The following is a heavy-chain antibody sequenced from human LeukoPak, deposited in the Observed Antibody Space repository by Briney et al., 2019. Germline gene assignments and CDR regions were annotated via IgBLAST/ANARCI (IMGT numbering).Heavy chain of an antibody. CDR2: IDPSDSYT. CDR3: ARQGSGSYYFDY. CDR1: GYSFTSYW. Sequence: GESLKISCKGSGYSFTSYWISWVRQMPGKGLEWMGRIDPSDSYTNYSPSFQGHVTISADKSISIAYLQWSSLKASDTAMYYCARQGSGSYYFDYWGQGTLVTVSS. D-gene: IGHD1-26*01. J-gene: IGHJ4*02. V-gene: IGHV5-10-1*01.